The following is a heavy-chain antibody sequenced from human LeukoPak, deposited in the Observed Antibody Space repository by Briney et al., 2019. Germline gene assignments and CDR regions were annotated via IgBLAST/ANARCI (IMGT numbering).Heavy chain of an antibody. CDR3: ARDEDIVLPSAAIPYDAFDI. V-gene: IGHV3-30*03. CDR2: ISYDRSNK. Sequence: PGGSLRLSCAASGFSFSSYGMHWVRQAPGKGLEWLAVISYDRSNKYYADSVKGRFTISRDNSKNTLYLEMNSLRAEDTAVYYCARDEDIVLPSAAIPYDAFDIWGQGTMVTVSS. J-gene: IGHJ3*02. D-gene: IGHD2-8*01. CDR1: GFSFSSYG.